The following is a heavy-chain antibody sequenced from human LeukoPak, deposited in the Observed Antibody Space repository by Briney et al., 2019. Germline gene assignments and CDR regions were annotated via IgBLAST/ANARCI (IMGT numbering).Heavy chain of an antibody. J-gene: IGHJ4*02. D-gene: IGHD3-10*01. Sequence: GGSLRLSCAASGFTFSSYAMSWVRQAPGKGLALVSAISGSGGSTYYADSVKGRFTISRDNSKNTLYLQMNSLRAEDTAVYYCAKNVLLWFGELSPFDYWGQGTLVTVSS. V-gene: IGHV3-23*01. CDR1: GFTFSSYA. CDR3: AKNVLLWFGELSPFDY. CDR2: ISGSGGST.